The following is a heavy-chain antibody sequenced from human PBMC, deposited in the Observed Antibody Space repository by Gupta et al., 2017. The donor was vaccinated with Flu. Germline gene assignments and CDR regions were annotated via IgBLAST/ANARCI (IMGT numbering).Heavy chain of an antibody. J-gene: IGHJ4*02. CDR3: AHRFSGLRYFDY. D-gene: IGHD3-10*01. CDR1: GFSLSTTAVD. Sequence: HITLTESGPTLVKPTQTLTLTSTFSGFSLSTTAVDVGWIRPPPGKALHWLALLSLDAHKRYSPSLKSRLTITKDTSKNQVVLTMTNMDPVDTATYYCAHRFSGLRYFDYWGQGTLVTVSS. V-gene: IGHV2-5*02. CDR2: LSLDAHK.